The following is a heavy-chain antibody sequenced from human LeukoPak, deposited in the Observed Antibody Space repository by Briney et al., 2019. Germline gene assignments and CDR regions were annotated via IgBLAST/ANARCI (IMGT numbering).Heavy chain of an antibody. Sequence: GSLRLSCAASGFTFSSYAMSWVRQAPGKGLEWVSAISGSGGSTYYADSVKGRFTISRDNSKNTLYLQMNSLRAEDTAVYYCAKDPYDYVWGSYRYGSDYWGQGTLVTVSS. CDR3: AKDPYDYVWGSYRYGSDY. CDR1: GFTFSSYA. V-gene: IGHV3-23*01. CDR2: ISGSGGST. D-gene: IGHD3-16*02. J-gene: IGHJ4*02.